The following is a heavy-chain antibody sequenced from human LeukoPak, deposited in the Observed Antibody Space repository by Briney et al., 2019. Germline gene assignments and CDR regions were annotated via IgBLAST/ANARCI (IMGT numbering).Heavy chain of an antibody. D-gene: IGHD4-17*01. CDR1: GGSISSSSYY. J-gene: IGHJ5*02. V-gene: IGHV4-39*07. CDR3: ARGSDDYGDYGWFDP. CDR2: IYYSGST. Sequence: SETLSLTCTVSGGSISSSSYYWGWIRQPPGKGLEWIGSIYYSGSTYYNPSLKSRVTISVDTSKNQFSLKLSSVTAADTAVYYCARGSDDYGDYGWFDPWGQGTLVTVSS.